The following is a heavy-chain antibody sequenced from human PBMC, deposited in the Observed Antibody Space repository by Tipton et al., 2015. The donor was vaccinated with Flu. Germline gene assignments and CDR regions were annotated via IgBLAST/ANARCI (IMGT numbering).Heavy chain of an antibody. V-gene: IGHV3-30*18. CDR1: GFTFRTFG. J-gene: IGHJ5*02. CDR3: AKDVVAYAQEFFNWFDP. Sequence: QVQLVQSGGGVVQPGTSLRLSCAVSGFTFRTFGMHWVRQAPGKGLEWVASILYDGSYKYYTDSVKGRFTISRDNSKNTVYLQMNSLRAEDTAVYYCAKDVVAYAQEFFNWFDPWGQGTLVTVSS. D-gene: IGHD2-15*01. CDR2: ILYDGSYK.